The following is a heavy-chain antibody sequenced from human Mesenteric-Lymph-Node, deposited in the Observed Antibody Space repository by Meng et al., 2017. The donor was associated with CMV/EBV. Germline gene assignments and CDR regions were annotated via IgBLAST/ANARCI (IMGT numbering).Heavy chain of an antibody. CDR1: GYTFTNYN. D-gene: IGHD3-16*02. V-gene: IGHV1-8*03. CDR2: MNPNSGST. Sequence: KVSCKASGYTFTNYNITWVRQASGQGLEWMGWMNPNSGSTDYAQRFQGRVTFTRNTSINTAYMEMSSLRSEDTAVYYCGRGNFVPHNWGQGTLVTVSS. J-gene: IGHJ4*02. CDR3: GRGNFVPHN.